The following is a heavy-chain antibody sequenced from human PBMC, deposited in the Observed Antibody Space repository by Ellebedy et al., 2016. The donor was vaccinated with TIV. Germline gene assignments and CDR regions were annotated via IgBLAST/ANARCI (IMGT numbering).Heavy chain of an antibody. CDR2: ISHPGSRT. Sequence: PGESLRLSCAASAFTSSSYAMSWVRQAPGKGLEWVSTISHPGSRTYYADSVEGRFTISRDNSKKTLYLQMNSLRAEDTAIYYCAKGRGGGSDSSAPRYYFDYWGLGTLVTVSS. V-gene: IGHV3-23*01. J-gene: IGHJ4*02. CDR1: AFTSSSYA. D-gene: IGHD3-22*01. CDR3: AKGRGGGSDSSAPRYYFDY.